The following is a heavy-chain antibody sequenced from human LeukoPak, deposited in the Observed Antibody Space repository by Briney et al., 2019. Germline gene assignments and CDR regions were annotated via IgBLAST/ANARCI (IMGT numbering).Heavy chain of an antibody. V-gene: IGHV3-48*01. CDR3: ARDLYVVAGSNWFDP. CDR2: ISSSSAI. Sequence: GGSLRLSCAASGFTFSSYSMNWVRQAPGKGLEWVSYISSSSAIYYADSVKGRFTISRDNAKNSLYLQMNSLRAEDTAVYYCARDLYVVAGSNWFDPWGQGTLVTVSS. CDR1: GFTFSSYS. J-gene: IGHJ5*02. D-gene: IGHD6-19*01.